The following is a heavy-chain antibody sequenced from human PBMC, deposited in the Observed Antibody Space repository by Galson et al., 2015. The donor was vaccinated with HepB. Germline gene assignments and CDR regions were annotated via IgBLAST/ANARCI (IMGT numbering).Heavy chain of an antibody. V-gene: IGHV5-10-1*01. CDR2: IDPSDSYT. J-gene: IGHJ6*02. Sequence: QSGAEVKKPGESLRISCTGSGYSFTSYWISWVRQMPGKGLEWMGRIDPSDSYTNYSPSFQGHVTISADKSISTAYLQWSSLKASDTAMYYCARNGLWFGELLRYYGMDVWGQGTTVTVSS. D-gene: IGHD3-10*01. CDR1: GYSFTSYW. CDR3: ARNGLWFGELLRYYGMDV.